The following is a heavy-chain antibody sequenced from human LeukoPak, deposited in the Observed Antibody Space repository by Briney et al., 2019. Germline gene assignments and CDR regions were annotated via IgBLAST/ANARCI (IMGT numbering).Heavy chain of an antibody. D-gene: IGHD6-13*01. V-gene: IGHV4-61*02. CDR2: IYTSGST. CDR3: ARDGAAGSSWYYFDY. CDR1: GGSISSGSYY. Sequence: SETLSLTCTVSGGSISSGSYYWSWIRQPAGKGLEWIGRIYTSGSTNYNPSLKSRVTISVDTSKNQFSLKLSSVTAADTAVYYCARDGAAGSSWYYFDYWGQGTLVTVSS. J-gene: IGHJ4*02.